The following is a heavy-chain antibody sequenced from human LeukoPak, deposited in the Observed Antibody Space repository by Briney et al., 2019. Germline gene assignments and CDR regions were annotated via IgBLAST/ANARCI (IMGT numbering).Heavy chain of an antibody. D-gene: IGHD2-2*01. CDR3: ARELVVPAAISSYDAFDI. J-gene: IGHJ3*02. CDR1: GFTFRSYS. Sequence: TGGPLRLSCVASGFTFRSYSMHWVRQASGKALERVSYISSTSGTIYYADSMKGRFTISRDNAKNSLYLQMNGLRAEDTAVYYCARELVVPAAISSYDAFDIWGQGTKVTVSS. CDR2: ISSTSGTI. V-gene: IGHV3-48*04.